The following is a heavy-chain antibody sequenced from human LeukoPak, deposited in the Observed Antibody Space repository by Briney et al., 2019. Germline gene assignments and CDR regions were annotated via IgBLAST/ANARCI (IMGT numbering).Heavy chain of an antibody. CDR3: ARNIVIYSNWFDP. V-gene: IGHV4-59*01. CDR2: IYYSGST. CDR1: GGSISSYY. Sequence: PSETLCLTCTVSGGSISSYYWSWIRQPPGKGLEWIGYIYYSGSTNYNPSLKSRVTISVDTSKNQFSLKLSSVTAADTAVYYCARNIVIYSNWFDPWGQRPLVTVSS. J-gene: IGHJ5*02. D-gene: IGHD2/OR15-2a*01.